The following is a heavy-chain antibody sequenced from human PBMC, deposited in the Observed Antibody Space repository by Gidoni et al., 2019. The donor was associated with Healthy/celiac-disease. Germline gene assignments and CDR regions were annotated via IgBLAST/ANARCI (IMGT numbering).Heavy chain of an antibody. V-gene: IGHV4-39*01. D-gene: IGHD5-18*01. CDR3: ASRGWLQPCDY. CDR2: IYYSGST. J-gene: IGHJ4*02. Sequence: GWIRQPPGKGLEWIGSIYYSGSTYYNPSLKSRVTISVDTSKNQFSLKLSSVPAADTAVYYCASRGWLQPCDYWGQGTLVTVSS.